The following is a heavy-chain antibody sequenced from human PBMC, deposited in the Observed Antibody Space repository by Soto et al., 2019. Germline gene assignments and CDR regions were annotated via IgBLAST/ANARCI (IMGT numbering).Heavy chain of an antibody. CDR2: ISGSGGST. D-gene: IGHD3-10*01. V-gene: IGHV3-23*01. J-gene: IGHJ5*02. Sequence: PGGSLRLSCAASGFTFSSYAMSWVRQAPGKGLEWVSAISGSGGSTYYADSVKGRFTISRDNSKNTLYLQMNSLRAEDTAVYYCAKIVHITMVRGSVNWFDPWGQGTLVTVSS. CDR3: AKIVHITMVRGSVNWFDP. CDR1: GFTFSSYA.